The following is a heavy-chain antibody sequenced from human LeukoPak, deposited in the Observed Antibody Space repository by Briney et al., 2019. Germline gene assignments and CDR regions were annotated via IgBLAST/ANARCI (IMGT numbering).Heavy chain of an antibody. CDR1: GFPFSDFY. CDR3: TRDRWGKYYFDY. V-gene: IGHV3-11*01. CDR2: ISSSGDII. D-gene: IGHD4-23*01. Sequence: GGSLRLSCAVSGFPFSDFYMSWIRQAPGRGLEWVSYISSSGDIIYYADSLKGRFTISRDNAKNSLYLQMNSLRVEDTAVYYCTRDRWGKYYFDYWGRGILVTVSS. J-gene: IGHJ4*01.